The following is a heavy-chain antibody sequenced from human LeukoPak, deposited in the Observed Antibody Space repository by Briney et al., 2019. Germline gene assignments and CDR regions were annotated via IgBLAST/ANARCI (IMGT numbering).Heavy chain of an antibody. J-gene: IGHJ4*02. CDR1: GFTFSSYA. V-gene: IGHV3-23*01. Sequence: PGGSLRLSCEASGFTFSSYAMSWVRQAPGKGLEWVSSISGSGGSAYYADSVKGRFTISRDNSKNTLYVQMTSLRAEDTAVYYCAKDYKSSTLAPDYWGQGTLVTVSS. CDR3: AKDYKSSTLAPDY. D-gene: IGHD1-1*01. CDR2: ISGSGGSA.